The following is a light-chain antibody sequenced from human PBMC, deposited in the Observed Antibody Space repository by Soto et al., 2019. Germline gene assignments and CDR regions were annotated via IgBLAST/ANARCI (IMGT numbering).Light chain of an antibody. V-gene: IGLV2-14*01. CDR2: DVT. J-gene: IGLJ1*01. CDR1: SSDVGGYNY. CDR3: RLYRRGSTYV. Sequence: QSALTQPASVSGAPGQSITVSCTGTSSDVGGYNYVSWYQQYPGKVPRLMIYDVTNRPSGLSNRFSGSKSGNTASLTISGLQAEDEADYYCRLYRRGSTYVFGTGTTLTVL.